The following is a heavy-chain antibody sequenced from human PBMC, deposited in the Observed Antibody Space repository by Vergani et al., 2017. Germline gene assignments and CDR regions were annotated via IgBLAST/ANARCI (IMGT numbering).Heavy chain of an antibody. CDR1: GGTFSSYA. CDR2: IIPIFGTA. V-gene: IGHV1-69*12. D-gene: IGHD5-12*01. J-gene: IGHJ6*03. Sequence: QVQLVQSGAEVKKPGSSVKVSCKASGGTFSSYAISWVRQAPGQGLEWMGGIIPIFGTANYAQKFQGRGTITADESTSTAYMELSSLRSEDTAVYYCARYKPRLGKEPHQADTDQYYYMDVWGKGTTVTVSS. CDR3: ARYKPRLGKEPHQADTDQYYYMDV.